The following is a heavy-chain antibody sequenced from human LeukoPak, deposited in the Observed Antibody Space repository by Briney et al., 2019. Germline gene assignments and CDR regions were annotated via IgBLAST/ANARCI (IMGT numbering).Heavy chain of an antibody. J-gene: IGHJ4*02. CDR2: INPNSGGT. V-gene: IGHV1-2*02. CDR1: RYTFTGYY. D-gene: IGHD6-19*01. CDR3: AKGYSSGWFGCNSGSYVSDY. Sequence: ASVKVSCKASRYTFTGYYMHWVRQAPGQGLEWMGWINPNSGGTNYAQKFQGRVTMTRDTSISTAYMELSRLRSDDTAVYYCAKGYSSGWFGCNSGSYVSDYWGQGTLVTVSS.